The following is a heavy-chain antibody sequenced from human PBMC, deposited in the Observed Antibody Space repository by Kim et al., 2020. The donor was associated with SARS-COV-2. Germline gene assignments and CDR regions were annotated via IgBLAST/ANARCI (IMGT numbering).Heavy chain of an antibody. CDR3: ARDKGVTYSSGWYLIDY. CDR2: IYYSGST. CDR1: GGSVSSGSYY. V-gene: IGHV4-61*01. J-gene: IGHJ4*02. D-gene: IGHD6-19*01. Sequence: SETLSLTCTVSGGSVSSGSYYWSWIRQPPGKGLEWIGYIYYSGSTNYNPSLKSRVTISVDTSKNQFSLKLSSVTAADTAVYYCARDKGVTYSSGWYLIDYWGQGNLVTVSS.